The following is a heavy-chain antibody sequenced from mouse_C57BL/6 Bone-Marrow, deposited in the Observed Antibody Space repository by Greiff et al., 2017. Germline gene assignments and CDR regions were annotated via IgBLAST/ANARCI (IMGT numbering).Heavy chain of an antibody. CDR2: IYPRSGNT. CDR3: AEGSCYSRGGCDY. Sequence: QVQLQQSGAELARPGASVTLSCKASGFTFTSYGISWVKQRTGQGLEWIGEIYPRSGNTYYTAKFKGKATLTADNSSSTAYMELRSLTSEDSAVXVSAEGSCYSRGGCDYWGQGTTLTVSS. CDR1: GFTFTSYG. V-gene: IGHV1-81*01. J-gene: IGHJ2*01. D-gene: IGHD2-5*01.